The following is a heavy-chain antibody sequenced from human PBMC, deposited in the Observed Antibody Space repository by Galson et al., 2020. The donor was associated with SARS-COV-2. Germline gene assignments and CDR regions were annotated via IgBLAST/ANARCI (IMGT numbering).Heavy chain of an antibody. Sequence: SETLSLTCAVSGISISSGSYPWNWTRQPPGKGLEWIRSISHSGGTYYNPSLKSRVTSSGDRSKNQFSLMLRPVTGADTAVYYCARLHYGEDATEALYIWGPRTRVAV. CDR2: ISHSGGT. CDR1: GISISSGSYP. D-gene: IGHD4-17*01. J-gene: IGHJ3*02. V-gene: IGHV4-30-2*01. CDR3: ARLHYGEDATEALYI.